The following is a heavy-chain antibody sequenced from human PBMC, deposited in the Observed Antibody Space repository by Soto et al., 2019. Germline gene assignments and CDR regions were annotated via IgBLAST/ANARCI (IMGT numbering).Heavy chain of an antibody. Sequence: GGSLRLSCAASGFTFSSYGMHWFRQAPGKGLEWVAVIWYDGSNKYYADSVKGRFTISRDNSKNTLYLQMNSLRAEDTAVYYCARPPVTTKHYYYYGMDVWGQGTTVTVSS. CDR3: ARPPVTTKHYYYYGMDV. CDR2: IWYDGSNK. V-gene: IGHV3-33*01. J-gene: IGHJ6*02. D-gene: IGHD4-17*01. CDR1: GFTFSSYG.